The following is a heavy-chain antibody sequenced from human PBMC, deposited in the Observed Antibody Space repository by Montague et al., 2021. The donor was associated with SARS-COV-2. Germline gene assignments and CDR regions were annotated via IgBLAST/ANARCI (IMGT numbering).Heavy chain of an antibody. J-gene: IGHJ4*02. V-gene: IGHV3-48*03. CDR2: IDGGGTTI. CDR1: GFTFRYYE. D-gene: IGHD2-8*01. Sequence: SLRLSCAASGFTFRYYEMNWVRQSPGKGLEWVSYIDGGGTTIYYADSVKGRFTISRDYAKNSLFLQMNSLRVEDTAVYYCARDPESWWMTFDYWGQGALVTVSS. CDR3: ARDPESWWMTFDY.